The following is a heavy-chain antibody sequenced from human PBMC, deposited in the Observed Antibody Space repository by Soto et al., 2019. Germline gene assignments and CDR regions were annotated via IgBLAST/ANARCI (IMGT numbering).Heavy chain of an antibody. CDR1: GFTFSSYG. V-gene: IGHV3-23*01. CDR3: AREGRGYNLVVFDY. J-gene: IGHJ4*02. CDR2: IGGSGAA. Sequence: GSLRLSCAASGFTFSSYGMSWVRQAPGKGLEWVSAIGGSGAAYYVESVKGRFTTSRDNSKNTLYLQMHSLRAEDTAVYYCAREGRGYNLVVFDYWGQGTPVTVSS. D-gene: IGHD5-12*01.